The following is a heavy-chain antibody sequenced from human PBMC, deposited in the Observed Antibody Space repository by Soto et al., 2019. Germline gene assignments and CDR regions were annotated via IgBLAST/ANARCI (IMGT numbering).Heavy chain of an antibody. CDR1: GFTFSSYA. D-gene: IGHD4-17*01. CDR3: PRLIYGDYDNWFDP. Sequence: GGSLRLSCAASGFTFSSYAMSWVRQAPGKGLEWVSAISGSGGSTYYADSVKGRFTISRDNSKNTLYLQMNSLRAEDTAVYYCPRLIYGDYDNWFDPWGQGTLVTVSS. CDR2: ISGSGGST. J-gene: IGHJ5*02. V-gene: IGHV3-23*01.